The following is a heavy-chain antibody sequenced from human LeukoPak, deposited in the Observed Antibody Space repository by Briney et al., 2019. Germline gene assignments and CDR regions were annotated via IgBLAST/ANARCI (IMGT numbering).Heavy chain of an antibody. Sequence: PSETLSLTCTVSGGSISSYYWSWIRQPPGKGLEWIGYIYYSGSTNYNPSLKSRVTISVDTSKNQFSPKLSSVTAADTAVYYCARDNYYDSSGPRAYGMDVWGQGTTVTVSS. CDR1: GGSISSYY. CDR2: IYYSGST. V-gene: IGHV4-59*01. CDR3: ARDNYYDSSGPRAYGMDV. J-gene: IGHJ6*02. D-gene: IGHD3-22*01.